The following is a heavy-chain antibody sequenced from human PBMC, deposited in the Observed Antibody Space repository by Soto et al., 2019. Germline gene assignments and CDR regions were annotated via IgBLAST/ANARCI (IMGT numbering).Heavy chain of an antibody. CDR3: ARAFGDGYNFDY. D-gene: IGHD3-3*01. CDR2: INWNGGST. Sequence: PGGSLRLSCAASGFTFSSYAMHWVRQAPGKGLEWVSGINWNGGSTGYADSVKGRFTISRDNAKNSLYLQMNSLRAEDTALYYCARAFGDGYNFDYWGQGTLVTVSS. J-gene: IGHJ4*02. CDR1: GFTFSSYA. V-gene: IGHV3-20*04.